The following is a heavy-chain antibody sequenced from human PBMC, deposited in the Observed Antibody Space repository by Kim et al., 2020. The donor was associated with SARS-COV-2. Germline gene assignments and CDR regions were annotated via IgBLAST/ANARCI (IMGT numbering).Heavy chain of an antibody. CDR3: ARGGGCSSTSCYNGSWFDP. Sequence: SETLSLTCAVYGGSFSGYYWSWIRQPPGKGLEWIGEINHSGSTNYNPSLKSRVTISVDTSKNQFSLKLSSVTAADTAVYYCARGGGCSSTSCYNGSWFDPWGQGTLVTVSS. V-gene: IGHV4-34*01. CDR1: GGSFSGYY. J-gene: IGHJ5*02. CDR2: INHSGST. D-gene: IGHD2-2*02.